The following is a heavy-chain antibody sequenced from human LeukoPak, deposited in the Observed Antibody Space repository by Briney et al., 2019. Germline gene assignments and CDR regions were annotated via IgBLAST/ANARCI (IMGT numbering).Heavy chain of an antibody. CDR1: GFTISNYW. CDR3: APQQTYSPYNWFDP. Sequence: GGSLRLSCVGSGFTISNYWMHWVRQAPGTGLVWVSRIHPDGSITTYADSVKGRFTISKDNAKNTLYLQMNSLRAEDTAVYYCAPQQTYSPYNWFDPWGQGTLVTVSS. D-gene: IGHD5-12*01. V-gene: IGHV3-74*03. CDR2: IHPDGSIT. J-gene: IGHJ5*02.